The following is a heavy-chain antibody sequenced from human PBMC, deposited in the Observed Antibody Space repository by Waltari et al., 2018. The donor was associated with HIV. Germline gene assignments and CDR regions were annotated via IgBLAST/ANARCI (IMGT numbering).Heavy chain of an antibody. V-gene: IGHV1-2*02. CDR1: GYTFTDYY. CDR3: TRAQSHVHGLDV. Sequence: QVQLVQYGAELKKSGASVKVSCKPSGYTFTDYYSHWVRQAPGQGLEWMGWIDINSVVTNFSQKFRGSVTLTRETSISTAYMQLSSLVSDDTAIYYCTRAQSHVHGLDVWGQGTTVTVSS. J-gene: IGHJ6*02. CDR2: IDINSVVT.